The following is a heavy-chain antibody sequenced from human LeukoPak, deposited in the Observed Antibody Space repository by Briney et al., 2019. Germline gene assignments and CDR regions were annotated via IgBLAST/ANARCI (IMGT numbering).Heavy chain of an antibody. J-gene: IGHJ6*01. Sequence: GGSLRLSCAASGFTFSDYYMSWIRQAPGKGLEWVSYISSSGSTIYYADSVKGRFTISRDNAKNSLYLQMNSLRAEDTAVYYCARDPPLGPPYYYGMDVWGQGTTVTVSS. CDR3: ARDPPLGPPYYYGMDV. CDR2: ISSSGSTI. V-gene: IGHV3-11*01. CDR1: GFTFSDYY. D-gene: IGHD3-16*01.